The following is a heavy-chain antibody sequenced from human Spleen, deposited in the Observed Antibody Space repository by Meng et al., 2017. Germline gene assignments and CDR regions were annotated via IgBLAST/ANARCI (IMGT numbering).Heavy chain of an antibody. V-gene: IGHV3-30*04. CDR1: GFTFSSYA. J-gene: IGHJ6*02. CDR3: ARDGEESSSWNYYYYYYGMDV. CDR2: ISYDGSNK. Sequence: GESLKISCAAPGFTFSSYAMHWVRQAPGKGLEWVAVISYDGSNKYYADSVKGRFTISRDNAKNSLYLQMNSLRAEDTAVYYCARDGEESSSWNYYYYYYGMDVWGQGTTVTVSS. D-gene: IGHD6-13*01.